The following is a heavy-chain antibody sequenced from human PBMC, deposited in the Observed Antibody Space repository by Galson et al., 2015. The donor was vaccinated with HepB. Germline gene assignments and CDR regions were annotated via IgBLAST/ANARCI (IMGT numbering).Heavy chain of an antibody. Sequence: SLRLSCAASGFTFTSYGMHWVRQAPGKGLEWVAVIWYDGSKKFYADSVKGRFAISKDNSRDTLYLQMNSLRAEDTAVYYCARAITFGGVTPDYWGQGTLVTVSS. CDR2: IWYDGSKK. V-gene: IGHV3-33*01. CDR1: GFTFTSYG. CDR3: ARAITFGGVTPDY. J-gene: IGHJ4*02. D-gene: IGHD3-16*01.